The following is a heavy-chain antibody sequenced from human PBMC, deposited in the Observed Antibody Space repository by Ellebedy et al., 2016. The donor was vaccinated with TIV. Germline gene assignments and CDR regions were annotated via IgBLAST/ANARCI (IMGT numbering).Heavy chain of an antibody. CDR3: SRDSGYGRAFDY. J-gene: IGHJ4*02. D-gene: IGHD5-12*01. V-gene: IGHV3-30*01. Sequence: DSVKGRVPIARDSSKNTQYLEMNSLRPEDTAMYFCSRDSGYGRAFDYWGQGTLVTVSS.